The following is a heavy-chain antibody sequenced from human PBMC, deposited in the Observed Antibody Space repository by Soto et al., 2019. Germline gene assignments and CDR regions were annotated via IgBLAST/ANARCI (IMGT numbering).Heavy chain of an antibody. V-gene: IGHV3-48*03. CDR2: ISSSGSTI. CDR1: GFTFSRYE. Sequence: PGGSLRLSCAASGFTFSRYEMNWVRQAPGKGLEWVSYISSSGSTIYYADSVKGRFTISRDNAKNSLYLQMNSLRAEDTAVYYCARDKGSGIVVVSATHPYYYGMDVWGQGTTVTVSS. CDR3: ARDKGSGIVVVSATHPYYYGMDV. J-gene: IGHJ6*02. D-gene: IGHD2-21*02.